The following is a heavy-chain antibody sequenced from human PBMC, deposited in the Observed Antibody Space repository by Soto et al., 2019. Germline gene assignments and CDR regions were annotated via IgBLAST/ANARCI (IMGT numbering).Heavy chain of an antibody. CDR2: IYYSGST. Sequence: SETLSLTCTVSGGSISSYYWSWIRQPPGKGLEWIGYIYYSGSTNYNPSLKSRVTISVDTSKNQFSLKLSSVTAADTAVYYCARVAGSSSWNNWFDPWGQGTLVTISS. J-gene: IGHJ5*02. V-gene: IGHV4-59*01. D-gene: IGHD6-13*01. CDR1: GGSISSYY. CDR3: ARVAGSSSWNNWFDP.